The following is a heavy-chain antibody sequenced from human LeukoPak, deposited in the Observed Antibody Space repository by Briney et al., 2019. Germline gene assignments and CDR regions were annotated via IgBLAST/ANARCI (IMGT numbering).Heavy chain of an antibody. D-gene: IGHD2-2*01. CDR1: GYTFTSYD. CDR2: MNPNSGNT. Sequence: ASVKVSCKASGYTFTSYDINWVRKATGEGLEWIGWMNPNSGNTGYAQKFQGRVTITRNTSISTAYMELSSLRSEDTAVYYCARGLVVVPAAIDAFDIWGQGTMVTVSS. V-gene: IGHV1-8*03. CDR3: ARGLVVVPAAIDAFDI. J-gene: IGHJ3*02.